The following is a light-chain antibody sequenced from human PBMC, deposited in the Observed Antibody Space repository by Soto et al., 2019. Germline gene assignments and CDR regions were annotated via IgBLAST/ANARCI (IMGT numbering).Light chain of an antibody. Sequence: DIQMTQSPSTLSASVGDRVTITCRASQTISNWLAWYQQKPGKAPKLLIYDASSLHSGVPSRFSGSGSGTEFTLTISSLQPDDFATYYCQQYYSYPPTFGQGTKVEIK. V-gene: IGKV1-5*01. CDR2: DAS. CDR3: QQYYSYPPT. J-gene: IGKJ1*01. CDR1: QTISNW.